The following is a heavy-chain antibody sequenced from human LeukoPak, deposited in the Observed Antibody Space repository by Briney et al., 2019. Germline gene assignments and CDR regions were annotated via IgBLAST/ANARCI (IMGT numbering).Heavy chain of an antibody. V-gene: IGHV1-8*01. Sequence: GASVKVSCKASGYTFTSYDINWVRQATGQGLEWMGWMNPNSGNTGYAQKFQGRVTMTRNTSISTAYMELGSLRSEDTAVYYCARGVDFRSNYYDSSGYYYYYYYYYMDVWGKGTTVTVSS. D-gene: IGHD3-22*01. CDR2: MNPNSGNT. CDR3: ARGVDFRSNYYDSSGYYYYYYYYYMDV. J-gene: IGHJ6*03. CDR1: GYTFTSYD.